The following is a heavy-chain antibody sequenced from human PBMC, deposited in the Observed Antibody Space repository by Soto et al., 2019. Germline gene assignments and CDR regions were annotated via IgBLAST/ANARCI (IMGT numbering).Heavy chain of an antibody. CDR3: ARGQPSYRDRYNYLDS. CDR2: THYSGST. D-gene: IGHD1-1*01. J-gene: IGHJ4*02. Sequence: PSETLSLTCTVSGGSISSYYWSWIRQPPSKGLEWIGYTHYSGSTNYNPSLKTRVTISVDMSKNQFSLNLSSVTAADTAVYYCARGQPSYRDRYNYLDSCGEGTLVTVSS. V-gene: IGHV4-59*01. CDR1: GGSISSYY.